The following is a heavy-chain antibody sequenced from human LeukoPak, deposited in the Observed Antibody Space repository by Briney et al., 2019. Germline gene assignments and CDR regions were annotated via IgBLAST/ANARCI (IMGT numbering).Heavy chain of an antibody. Sequence: GGSLRLSCAASGFTFNDYAMHWVRQAPGKGLEWVSGISWNSGSTVYADSVKGRFTISRDNAKNSLYLQMNSLRAEDTALHYCAKDLNYGITYSFDYWGQGTLVTVS. D-gene: IGHD3-9*01. CDR1: GFTFNDYA. CDR2: ISWNSGST. CDR3: AKDLNYGITYSFDY. J-gene: IGHJ4*02. V-gene: IGHV3-9*01.